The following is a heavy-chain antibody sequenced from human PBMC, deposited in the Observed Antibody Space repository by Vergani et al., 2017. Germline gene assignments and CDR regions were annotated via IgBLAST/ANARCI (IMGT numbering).Heavy chain of an antibody. V-gene: IGHV4-31*11. CDR2: IFYSGTT. Sequence: QVQMQESGPGLVKTSETLSLTCAVSGGSISSGDHCWTWIRQRPGKGLEWIGYIFYSGTTYDNPSLRSRLTISVDTSQNQFSLKLSSVTAADTAVYYCARDRTDIVATGPRASYMDVWGKGTTVTVSS. CDR1: GGSISSGDHC. J-gene: IGHJ6*03. CDR3: ARDRTDIVATGPRASYMDV. D-gene: IGHD5-12*01.